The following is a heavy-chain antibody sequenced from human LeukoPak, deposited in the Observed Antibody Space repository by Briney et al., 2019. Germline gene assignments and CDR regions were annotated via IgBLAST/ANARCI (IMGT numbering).Heavy chain of an antibody. CDR3: ARTRYSASGGDY. Sequence: GGSLRLSCAASGFTFSSSWMHWVRQAPGKGLVWVARLNTDGTTTQYADSVKGRFTSYSDNAKDTLYLEMNSLRAEDTAVYYCARTRYSASGGDYWGQGTLVTVSS. V-gene: IGHV3-74*03. J-gene: IGHJ4*02. CDR1: GFTFSSSW. D-gene: IGHD5-12*01. CDR2: LNTDGTTT.